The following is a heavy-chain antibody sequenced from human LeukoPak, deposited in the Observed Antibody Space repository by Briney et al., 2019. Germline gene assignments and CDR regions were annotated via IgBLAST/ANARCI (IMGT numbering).Heavy chain of an antibody. CDR1: GFTFSSYS. D-gene: IGHD3-10*01. CDR3: ATNYYGSGRDV. V-gene: IGHV3-48*01. Sequence: GGSLRLSCAASGFTFSSYSMNWVRQAPGKGLEWVSYISSSSSTTYYADSVKGRFTISRDNAKNSLYLQMNSLRAEDTAVYYCATNYYGSGRDVWGQGTTVTVSS. CDR2: ISSSSSTT. J-gene: IGHJ6*02.